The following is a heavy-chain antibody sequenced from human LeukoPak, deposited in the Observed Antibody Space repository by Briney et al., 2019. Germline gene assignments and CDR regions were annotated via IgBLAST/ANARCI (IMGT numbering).Heavy chain of an antibody. Sequence: TGGSLRLSCAASGFTVSSNYMSWVRQAPGKGLEWVSVIYSGGSTYYADSVKGRFTISRDNSKNTLYLQMNSLRAEDTAVYYCARDEEQLVSSPFDYWGQGTLVTVSS. D-gene: IGHD6-13*01. CDR1: GFTVSSNY. CDR2: IYSGGST. CDR3: ARDEEQLVSSPFDY. J-gene: IGHJ4*02. V-gene: IGHV3-53*05.